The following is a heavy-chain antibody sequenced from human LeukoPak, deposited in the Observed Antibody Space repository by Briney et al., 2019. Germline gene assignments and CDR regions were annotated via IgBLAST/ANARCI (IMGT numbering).Heavy chain of an antibody. D-gene: IGHD6-13*01. J-gene: IGHJ4*02. V-gene: IGHV3-23*01. CDR3: AKRISWYGTVDY. Sequence: GGSLRLSCAASEFTFSTYAMTWVRQAPGKGLEWVSAISSGGGDTYYADSVKGRFTISRDSSKNILYLQMDSLRAEDTAVYYCAKRISWYGTVDYWGQGTLVTVSS. CDR1: EFTFSTYA. CDR2: ISSGGGDT.